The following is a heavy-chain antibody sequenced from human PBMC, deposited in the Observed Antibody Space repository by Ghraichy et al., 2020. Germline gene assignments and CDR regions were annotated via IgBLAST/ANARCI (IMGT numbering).Heavy chain of an antibody. Sequence: SETPSLTCTVSGGSISSYYWSWIRQPPGKGLEWIGYIYYSGSTNYNPSLKSRVTISVDTSKNQFSLKLSSVTAADTAVYYCARESRGAVAFDYWGQGTLVTVSS. CDR3: ARESRGAVAFDY. CDR1: GGSISSYY. CDR2: IYYSGST. J-gene: IGHJ4*02. V-gene: IGHV4-59*01. D-gene: IGHD6-19*01.